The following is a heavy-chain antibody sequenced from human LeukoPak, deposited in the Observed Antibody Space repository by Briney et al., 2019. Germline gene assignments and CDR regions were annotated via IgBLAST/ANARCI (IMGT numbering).Heavy chain of an antibody. Sequence: GGSLRLSCVVSGFAFSSYDMHWVRQAPGKGLEWVAFIQYGGIKTYYADSVKGRFTISRDNSKNTLYLQMNGLRAEDTAVYYCAKPGAATDSPYYYYYMDVWGKGTTVTVSS. CDR3: AKPGAATDSPYYYYYMDV. J-gene: IGHJ6*03. CDR2: IQYGGIKT. CDR1: GFAFSSYD. V-gene: IGHV3-30*02. D-gene: IGHD6-13*01.